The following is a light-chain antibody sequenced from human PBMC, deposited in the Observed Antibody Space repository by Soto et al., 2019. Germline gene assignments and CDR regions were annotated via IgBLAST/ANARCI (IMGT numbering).Light chain of an antibody. Sequence: DLQMTQSPSSLSASVGDRVTITCRASQCISNYLAWYQQKPGKVPKLLIYAASTLQSGVPSRFSGSGSGTDFTLTISSLQPEDVATYYCQKYNSAPWTFGQGTKVEIK. CDR1: QCISNY. J-gene: IGKJ1*01. CDR3: QKYNSAPWT. CDR2: AAS. V-gene: IGKV1-27*01.